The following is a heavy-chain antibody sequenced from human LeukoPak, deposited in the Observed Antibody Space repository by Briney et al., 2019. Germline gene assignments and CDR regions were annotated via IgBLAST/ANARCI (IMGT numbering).Heavy chain of an antibody. J-gene: IGHJ4*02. Sequence: GRSLRLSCAASGFTFSSYGMHWVRQAPGRGLEWVAVISYDGSNKYYADSVKGRFTISRDNSKNTLYLQMNSLRAEDTAVYYCAPSSPTYQLLSHGFDYWGQGTLVTVSS. V-gene: IGHV3-30*03. CDR3: APSSPTYQLLSHGFDY. CDR2: ISYDGSNK. D-gene: IGHD2-2*01. CDR1: GFTFSSYG.